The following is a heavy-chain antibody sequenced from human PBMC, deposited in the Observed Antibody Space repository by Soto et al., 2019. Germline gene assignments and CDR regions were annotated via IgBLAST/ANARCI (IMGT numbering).Heavy chain of an antibody. V-gene: IGHV1-69*01. J-gene: IGHJ6*02. Sequence: QVQLVQSGAEVKKPGSSVKVSCKASGGTFSSYAISWVRQAPGQGLEWMGGIIPIFGTANYAQKFQGRVTITADESTSTAYMDLSSLRSEDTAAYYCARVKHDFWSGYNYYYYCMDVWGQGTTVTVSS. CDR1: GGTFSSYA. CDR3: ARVKHDFWSGYNYYYYCMDV. CDR2: IIPIFGTA. D-gene: IGHD3-3*01.